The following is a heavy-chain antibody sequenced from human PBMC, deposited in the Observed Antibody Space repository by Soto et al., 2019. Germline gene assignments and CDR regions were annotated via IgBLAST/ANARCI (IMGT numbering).Heavy chain of an antibody. CDR2: IGIAGDT. V-gene: IGHV3-13*01. Sequence: VGSLRLSCAASGFTFSSYDMHWVRQVTGKGLEWVSAIGIAGDTYYVGSVKGRFTISRENAKNSLSLQMDSLRAEDTAVYYCARGTYCSGGRCYPHNWFDPWGQGTLVTVSS. CDR1: GFTFSSYD. CDR3: ARGTYCSGGRCYPHNWFDP. J-gene: IGHJ5*02. D-gene: IGHD2-15*01.